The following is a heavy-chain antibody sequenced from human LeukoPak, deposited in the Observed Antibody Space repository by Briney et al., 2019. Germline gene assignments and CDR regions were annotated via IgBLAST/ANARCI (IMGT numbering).Heavy chain of an antibody. Sequence: GGSLRLSCAASGFTVSSNYMSWVRQAPGKGLEWVSVIYSGGSTYYAGSVKGRFTISRDNSKNTLYLQMNSLRAEDTAVYYCARDMAAARHGEFRWGQGTLVTVSS. J-gene: IGHJ4*02. CDR2: IYSGGST. V-gene: IGHV3-53*01. CDR3: ARDMAAARHGEFR. D-gene: IGHD6-25*01. CDR1: GFTVSSNY.